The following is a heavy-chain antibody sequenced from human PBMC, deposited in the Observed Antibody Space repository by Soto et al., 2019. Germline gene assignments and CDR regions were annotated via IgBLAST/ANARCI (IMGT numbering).Heavy chain of an antibody. CDR2: IPGDGLTT. J-gene: IGHJ5*02. D-gene: IGHD3-10*01. Sequence: GGSLRLSCSASGFTFSSYAMSWVRQAPGKGLDWVSTIPGDGLTTYDADSVKGRFTISRDNSKSTLYLQLNSLRVDDTAVYYCAKDPLQLVSGLFDPWGQGTLVTVSS. CDR1: GFTFSSYA. V-gene: IGHV3-23*01. CDR3: AKDPLQLVSGLFDP.